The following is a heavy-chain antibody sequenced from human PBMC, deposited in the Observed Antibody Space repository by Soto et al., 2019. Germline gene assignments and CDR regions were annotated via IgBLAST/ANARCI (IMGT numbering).Heavy chain of an antibody. J-gene: IGHJ4*02. CDR2: TNYNGRTNY. CDR1: GASISTYF. D-gene: IGHD1-26*01. CDR3: ARDKEHTPGAFLGY. V-gene: IGHV4-59*01. Sequence: QMQLQESGPGLVKPSETLSLTCTVSGASISTYFWNWIRHVPGKGLEWIGSTNYNGRTNYNYNPSLKSRLTISVDTSKNQFSLNLRSVTAADTAVYYCARDKEHTPGAFLGYWGQGILVAVSS.